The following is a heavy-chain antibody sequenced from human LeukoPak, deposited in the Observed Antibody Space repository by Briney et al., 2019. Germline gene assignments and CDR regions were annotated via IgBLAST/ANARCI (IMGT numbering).Heavy chain of an antibody. V-gene: IGHV3-48*04. D-gene: IGHD2-2*01. Sequence: GGSLRLSCAASGFTFSSYSMNWVRQAPGKGLEWVSYISSSSSTMYYADSVKGRFTISRDNAKNSLYLQMNSLRAEDTAVYFCARGVSTGHYYYMDVWGKGTTVTVSS. J-gene: IGHJ6*03. CDR2: ISSSSSTM. CDR1: GFTFSSYS. CDR3: ARGVSTGHYYYMDV.